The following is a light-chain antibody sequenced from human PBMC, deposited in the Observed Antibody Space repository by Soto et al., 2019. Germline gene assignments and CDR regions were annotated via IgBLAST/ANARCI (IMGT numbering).Light chain of an antibody. J-gene: IGKJ4*01. CDR1: QSVSTY. CDR2: GAS. Sequence: EIVLTQSPATLSLSPGERATLSCRASQSVSTYLAWYQQRPCQAPRLLIYGASSRATGIPDRFSGSGSGTDFTLTISRLEPEDFAVYYCQQYGSSPTLSFGGGTKVDIK. CDR3: QQYGSSPTLS. V-gene: IGKV3-20*01.